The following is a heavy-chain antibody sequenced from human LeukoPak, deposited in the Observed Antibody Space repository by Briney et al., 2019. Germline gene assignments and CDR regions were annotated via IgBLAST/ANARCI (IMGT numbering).Heavy chain of an antibody. D-gene: IGHD6-19*01. CDR1: GYTFTSCS. J-gene: IGHJ5*02. Sequence: ASVKVSCKASGYTFTSCSMHWVRQAPGLGLEWMGNINPSGGRTTYAQKFQGRVTMTSDTSTSTVYMELTNLRSEDTAVYYCAKCRVSSSGSADHWGQGTLITVSS. CDR3: AKCRVSSSGSADH. CDR2: INPSGGRT. V-gene: IGHV1-46*01.